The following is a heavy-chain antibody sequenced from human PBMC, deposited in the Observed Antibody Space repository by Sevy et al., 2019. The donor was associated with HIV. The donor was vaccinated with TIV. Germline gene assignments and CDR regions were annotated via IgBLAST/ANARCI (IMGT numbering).Heavy chain of an antibody. D-gene: IGHD5-18*01. CDR1: GFSISTHA. CDR3: AAGDTAFLADLDF. V-gene: IGHV3-23*01. CDR2: ISATDGST. J-gene: IGHJ4*02. Sequence: GGSLRLSCGASGFSISTHAMNWVRQAPGRGLEWISGISATDGSTHYADSVKGRLTIFRDNSKNNVHLQMNSLRAEDTALYYCAAGDTAFLADLDFWGQGTLVTVSS.